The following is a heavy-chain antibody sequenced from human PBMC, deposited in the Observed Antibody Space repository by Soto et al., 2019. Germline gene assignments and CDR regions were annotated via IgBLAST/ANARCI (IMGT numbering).Heavy chain of an antibody. D-gene: IGHD6-13*01. V-gene: IGHV3-33*06. Sequence: QVQLVESGGGVVQPGRSLRLSCAASGFTFSSYGMHWVRQAPGKGLEWVAVIWYDGSNKYYADSVKGRFTISRDNSKNTLYLQMNSLRAEDTAVYYCAKGYSSSWYDRHYYFDYWGQGTLVTVSS. CDR3: AKGYSSSWYDRHYYFDY. J-gene: IGHJ4*02. CDR1: GFTFSSYG. CDR2: IWYDGSNK.